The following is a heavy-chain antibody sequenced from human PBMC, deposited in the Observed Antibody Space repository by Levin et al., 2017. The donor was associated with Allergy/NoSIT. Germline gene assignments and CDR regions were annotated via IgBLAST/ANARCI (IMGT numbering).Heavy chain of an antibody. CDR3: TGATSGFWVVYYGMDV. CDR2: INSDGSST. D-gene: IGHD1-26*01. J-gene: IGHJ6*02. Sequence: SLRLSCAASGFTFSSYWMHWVRQAPGKGLVWVSRINSDGSSTSYADSVKGRFTISRDNAKNTLYLQMNSLRAEDTAVYYCTGATSGFWVVYYGMDVWGQGTTVTVSS. V-gene: IGHV3-74*01. CDR1: GFTFSSYW.